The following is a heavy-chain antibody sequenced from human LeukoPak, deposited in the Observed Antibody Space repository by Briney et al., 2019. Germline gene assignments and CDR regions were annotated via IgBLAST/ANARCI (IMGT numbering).Heavy chain of an antibody. D-gene: IGHD3-22*01. Sequence: PSETLSLTCTVSGGSISIYYWSWIRQPPGKGLEWIGYTYDSGSTNYNPSLKSRVTISVDTSKNQFSLKLSSVTAADTAVYYCACLTTAEAFDIWGQGTMVTVSS. CDR3: ACLTTAEAFDI. V-gene: IGHV4-59*01. CDR1: GGSISIYY. J-gene: IGHJ3*02. CDR2: TYDSGST.